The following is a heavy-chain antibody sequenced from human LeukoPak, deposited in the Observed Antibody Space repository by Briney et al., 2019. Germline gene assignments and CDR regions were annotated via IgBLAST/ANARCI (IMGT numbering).Heavy chain of an antibody. Sequence: SETLSLTCTVSGGSIRSYYWSWIRQPPGKGLEWIGYIHYSGSTNYSPSLKSRVTISLDTSRNQFSLKLSSVTAADTAVYYCARDSGIAAAGRNWFDPWGQGTLVTVSS. D-gene: IGHD6-13*01. J-gene: IGHJ5*02. CDR1: GGSIRSYY. CDR2: IHYSGST. V-gene: IGHV4-59*01. CDR3: ARDSGIAAAGRNWFDP.